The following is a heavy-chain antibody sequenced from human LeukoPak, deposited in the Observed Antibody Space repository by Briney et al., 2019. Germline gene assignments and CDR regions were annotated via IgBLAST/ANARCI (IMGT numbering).Heavy chain of an antibody. CDR2: ISGSGGST. Sequence: GGSLRLSCAASGLTSGIYAMSWVRQAPGKGLERVSAISGSGGSTYYADSVKGRFTISRDNSKNTLYLQMNSLRAEDTAVYYCAKPTRPYYDFWSGYYGDPRYWGQGTLVTVSS. V-gene: IGHV3-23*01. CDR3: AKPTRPYYDFWSGYYGDPRY. D-gene: IGHD3-3*01. J-gene: IGHJ4*02. CDR1: GLTSGIYA.